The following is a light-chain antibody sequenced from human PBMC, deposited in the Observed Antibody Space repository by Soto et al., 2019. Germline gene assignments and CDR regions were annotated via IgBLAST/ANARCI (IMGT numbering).Light chain of an antibody. J-gene: IGKJ4*01. CDR3: HERQSNPPST. Sequence: MHMTESPSCLATSVADRGTITCRSSQIISSYLNWYQHKPGKAPKLLIYAAYSLQSGVTSRFSGSGSGTDFNLTISRLQLQAFPTYCSHERQSNPPSTCCGGAKV. CDR2: AAY. V-gene: IGKV1-39*01. CDR1: QIISSY.